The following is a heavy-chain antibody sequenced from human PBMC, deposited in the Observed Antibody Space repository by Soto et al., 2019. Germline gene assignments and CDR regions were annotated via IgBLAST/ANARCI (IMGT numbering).Heavy chain of an antibody. CDR1: GGTFSSYA. CDR3: ARENLGNSSGYYSSVPWFDP. D-gene: IGHD3-22*01. V-gene: IGHV1-69*13. J-gene: IGHJ5*02. Sequence: WASVKVSCKASGGTFSSYAIGWVRQAPGQGLEWMGGIIPIFGTANYAQKFQGRVTITADESTSTAYMELSSLRSEDTAVYYCARENLGNSSGYYSSVPWFDPWGQGTLVTVSS. CDR2: IIPIFGTA.